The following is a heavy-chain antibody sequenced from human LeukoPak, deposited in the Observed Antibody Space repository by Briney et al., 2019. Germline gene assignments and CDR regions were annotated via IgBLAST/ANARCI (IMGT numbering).Heavy chain of an antibody. J-gene: IGHJ4*02. Sequence: GGSLRLSCAASGFTFSSYSMNWVRQAPGKGLEWVSYISISSSTIYYADSVKGRFTISRDNAKNSLYLQMNSLRAEDTAVYYCARDLILGRRIDYWGQGTLVTVSS. V-gene: IGHV3-48*04. CDR1: GFTFSSYS. CDR2: ISISSSTI. D-gene: IGHD2-21*01. CDR3: ARDLILGRRIDY.